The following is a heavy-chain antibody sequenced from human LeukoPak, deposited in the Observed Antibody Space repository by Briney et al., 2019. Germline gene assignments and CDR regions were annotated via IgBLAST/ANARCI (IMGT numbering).Heavy chain of an antibody. J-gene: IGHJ4*02. Sequence: SETLSLTCTVSGGSISSYYWSWIRQPPGKRLEWIGYIYHSGSTNYNSSLKSRVTISVDTSNNQFSLSLRFVTAADTAVYYCARLGLDFGDYFWGQGTLVTVSS. D-gene: IGHD4-17*01. CDR1: GGSISSYY. V-gene: IGHV4-59*12. CDR3: ARLGLDFGDYF. CDR2: IYHSGST.